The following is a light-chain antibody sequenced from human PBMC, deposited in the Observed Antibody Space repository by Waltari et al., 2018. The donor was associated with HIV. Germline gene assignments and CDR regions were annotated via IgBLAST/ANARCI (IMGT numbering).Light chain of an antibody. CDR2: KVF. V-gene: IGKV2-30*02. CDR1: QSLVHSDGNTF. J-gene: IGKJ1*01. CDR3: MQGTHWPPT. Sequence: DVVLTQSPLSLSVTVGQTASIYCRSSQSLVHSDGNTFLNWFHQRPGQSPRRLIYKVFNRDSVVPERISGSGSGTDFTLVISRVEADDVGVYYCMQGTHWPPTFGQGTRVEIK.